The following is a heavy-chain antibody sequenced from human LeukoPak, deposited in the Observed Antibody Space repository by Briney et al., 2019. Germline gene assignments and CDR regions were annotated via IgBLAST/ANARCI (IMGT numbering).Heavy chain of an antibody. CDR3: ARRIVTGWENDY. V-gene: IGHV4-34*01. CDR1: GGSFSGYY. Sequence: SETLSLTCAVYGGSFSGYYWSWIRQPPGKGLEWIGEINHSGSTNYNPSLKSRVTISVDTSKNQFSLKLSSVTAADTAVYYCARRIVTGWENDYWGQGTLVTVSS. CDR2: INHSGST. D-gene: IGHD1-26*01. J-gene: IGHJ4*02.